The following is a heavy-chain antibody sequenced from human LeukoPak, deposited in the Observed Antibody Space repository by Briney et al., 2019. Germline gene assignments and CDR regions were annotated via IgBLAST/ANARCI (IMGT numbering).Heavy chain of an antibody. CDR2: VSGSGGST. Sequence: PGGSLRLSCAASGFTFSQYAMTWVRQAPGRGLEWVSGVSGSGGSTYYADSVKGRLTISRDNSRNTLYLQMNSLRVEDTAVYYCAKQSDIVIVPDSMPLKAYPMDVWGKGTTVTVSS. J-gene: IGHJ6*03. CDR1: GFTFSQYA. CDR3: AKQSDIVIVPDSMPLKAYPMDV. V-gene: IGHV3-23*01. D-gene: IGHD3-16*02.